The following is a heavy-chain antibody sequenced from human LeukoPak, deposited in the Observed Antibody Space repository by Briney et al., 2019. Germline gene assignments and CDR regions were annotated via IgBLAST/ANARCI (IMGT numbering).Heavy chain of an antibody. V-gene: IGHV4-59*01. CDR2: IYSSGST. CDR1: GGSISGYY. D-gene: IGHD6-13*01. J-gene: IGHJ5*02. CDR3: VRGKAAAGAIWFDP. Sequence: PSETLSLTCTFSGGSISGYYWTWIRQPPGKGLEWIGCIYSSGSTSYKPSLKSRITISVDTSKNQFSLNLSSVTAADTAVYYCVRGKAAAGAIWFDPWGQGTLVTVSS.